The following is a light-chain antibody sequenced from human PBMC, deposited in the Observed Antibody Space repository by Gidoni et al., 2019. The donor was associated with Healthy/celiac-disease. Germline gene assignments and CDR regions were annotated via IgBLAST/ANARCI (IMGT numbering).Light chain of an antibody. V-gene: IGKV3-11*01. CDR1: QSVSSY. CDR3: QQRSNWPLLT. CDR2: YAS. J-gene: IGKJ4*01. Sequence: DIVLTQSPATLSLSPGERATLSCRASQSVSSYLAWYQQKPGQAPRLLIYYASNRATGIPARFSGSGSGTDFTLTISSLEPEDFAVYYCQQRSNWPLLTFGGXTKVEIK.